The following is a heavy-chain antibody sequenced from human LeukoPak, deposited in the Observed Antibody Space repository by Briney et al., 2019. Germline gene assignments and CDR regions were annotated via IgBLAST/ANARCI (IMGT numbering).Heavy chain of an antibody. V-gene: IGHV1-8*01. CDR1: GYTFTSYD. CDR2: MNPNSGNT. D-gene: IGHD2-2*01. Sequence: ASVKVSCKASGYTFTSYDINWVRQATGQGLEWMGWMNPNSGNTGYAQKFQGRVTMTRDTSISTAYMELSSLRSEDTAVYYCARQYQLLGGDAFDIWGQGTMVTVSS. CDR3: ARQYQLLGGDAFDI. J-gene: IGHJ3*02.